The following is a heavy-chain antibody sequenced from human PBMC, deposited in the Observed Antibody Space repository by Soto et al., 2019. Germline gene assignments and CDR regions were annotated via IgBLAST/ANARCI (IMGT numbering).Heavy chain of an antibody. CDR3: AREGWENWKYSCSSGDNYYGMDD. Sequence: RASVKVSCKASGGTFSSYAISWVRQAPGQGLEWMGGIIPIFGTANYAQKFQGRVTITADKSTSTAYMELSSLRSEDTAVYYCAREGWENWKYSCSSGDNYYGMDDWGQGTTVTVSS. CDR2: IIPIFGTA. CDR1: GGTFSSYA. D-gene: IGHD6-6*01. J-gene: IGHJ6*02. V-gene: IGHV1-69*06.